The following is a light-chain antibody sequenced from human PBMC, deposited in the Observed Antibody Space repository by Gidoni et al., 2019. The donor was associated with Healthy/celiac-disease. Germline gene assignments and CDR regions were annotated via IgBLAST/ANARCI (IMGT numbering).Light chain of an antibody. J-gene: IGKJ2*01. CDR2: DAS. CDR1: QSVSSY. Sequence: EIVLTQSPATLSLSPGERATLSCRASQSVSSYLAWYQQKPGQAPRHLIDDASNRATGIPTDFTLTISSLEPEDFAVYYCQQRSNWRDTFGQGTKLEIK. CDR3: QQRSNWRDT. V-gene: IGKV3-11*01.